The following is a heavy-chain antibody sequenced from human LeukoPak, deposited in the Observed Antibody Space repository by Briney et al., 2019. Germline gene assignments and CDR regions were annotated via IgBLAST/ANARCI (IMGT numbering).Heavy chain of an antibody. CDR2: IVVGSGNT. CDR1: GFTFTSSA. D-gene: IGHD6-13*01. Sequence: ASVKVSCKASGFTFTSSAMQWVRQARGQRLEWIGWIVVGSGNTNYAQKFQERVTIARDMSTSTAYMELSSLRSEDTAVYYCAADQAIAAAGNLSPSFDYWGQGTLVTVSS. J-gene: IGHJ4*02. V-gene: IGHV1-58*02. CDR3: AADQAIAAAGNLSPSFDY.